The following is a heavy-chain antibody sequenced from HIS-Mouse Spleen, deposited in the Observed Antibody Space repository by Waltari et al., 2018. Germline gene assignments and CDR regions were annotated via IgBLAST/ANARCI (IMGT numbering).Heavy chain of an antibody. V-gene: IGHV4-59*01. CDR3: ARASRDLLLPRYFDL. Sequence: QVQLQESGPGLVKPSETLSLTCTVSGGSISSYYWSWIRQPPGKGLAWIGYYSGSTNYNPSRQIPVTISVDTSKNQFSLKLSSVTAADTAVYYCARASRDLLLPRYFDLWGRGTLVTVSS. CDR2: YYSGST. CDR1: GGSISSYY. J-gene: IGHJ2*01.